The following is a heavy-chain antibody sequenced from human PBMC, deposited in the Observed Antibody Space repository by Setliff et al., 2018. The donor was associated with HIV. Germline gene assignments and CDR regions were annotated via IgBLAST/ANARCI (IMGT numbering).Heavy chain of an antibody. J-gene: IGHJ4*02. Sequence: NPSETLSLTCTVSGGSIISSSYYWGWIRQPPGKGLEWIGTMYYRGTTYNNPSLKSRVTFSADTSKNQFSLNLNSVTATDTAVYYCVRQGLTMYRGVPAPILYYFDYWGQGILVTVSS. CDR2: MYYRGTT. CDR1: GGSIISSSYY. CDR3: VRQGLTMYRGVPAPILYYFDY. D-gene: IGHD3-10*01. V-gene: IGHV4-39*01.